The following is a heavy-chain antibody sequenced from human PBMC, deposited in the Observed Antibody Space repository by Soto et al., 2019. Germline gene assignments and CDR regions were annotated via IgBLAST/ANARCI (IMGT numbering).Heavy chain of an antibody. V-gene: IGHV4-59*08. CDR2: IYYGGST. D-gene: IGHD7-27*01. CDR1: GDSISTYY. J-gene: IGHJ4*02. Sequence: QVQLQESGPGLVKPSETLSLTCTVSGDSISTYYWTWIRQSPGKGLEWIAFIYYGGSTNYTPSPNGRVTISVDTSKNQFSLKLNSVTAADTAVYYCARPGRDWGSLDYWGQGTLVTVSS. CDR3: ARPGRDWGSLDY.